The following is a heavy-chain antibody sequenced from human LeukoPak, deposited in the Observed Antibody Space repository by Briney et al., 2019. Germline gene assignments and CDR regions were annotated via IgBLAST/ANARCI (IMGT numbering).Heavy chain of an antibody. CDR2: ISSSSSYI. CDR1: GFTFSSYA. D-gene: IGHD6-13*01. V-gene: IGHV3-21*01. J-gene: IGHJ6*03. Sequence: GGSLRLSCAASGFTFSSYAMSWVRQAPGKGLEWVSSISSSSSYIYYADSVKGRFTISRDNAKNSLYLQMNSLRAEDTAVYYCARDGVAAAGTGYYYYYMDVWGKGTTVTVSS. CDR3: ARDGVAAAGTGYYYYYMDV.